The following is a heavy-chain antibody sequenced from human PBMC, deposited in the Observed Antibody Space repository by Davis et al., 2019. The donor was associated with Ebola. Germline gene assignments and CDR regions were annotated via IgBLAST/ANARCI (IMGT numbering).Heavy chain of an antibody. D-gene: IGHD3-10*01. CDR3: ARDTPLLWFGELYSYGMDV. J-gene: IGHJ6*02. Sequence: AASVKVSCKASGGTFSSYTISWVRQAPGQGLEWMGRIIPILGIANYAQKFQGRVTITADKSTSTAYMELSSLRSEDTAVYYCARDTPLLWFGELYSYGMDVWGQGTTVTVSS. V-gene: IGHV1-69*04. CDR2: IIPILGIA. CDR1: GGTFSSYT.